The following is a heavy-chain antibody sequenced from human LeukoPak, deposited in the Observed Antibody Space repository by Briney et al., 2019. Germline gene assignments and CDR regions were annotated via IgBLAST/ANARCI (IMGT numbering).Heavy chain of an antibody. CDR1: GGTFSSYA. CDR2: IIPIFGTA. J-gene: IGHJ3*02. V-gene: IGHV1-69*05. D-gene: IGHD2-8*01. CDR3: ARDREWPEDAFDI. Sequence: ASVKVSCKASGGTFSSYAISWVRQAPGQGLEWMGGIIPIFGTANYAQKFQGRVTITTDESTNTAYMELSSLRSEDTAVYYCARDREWPEDAFDIWGQGTMVTVSS.